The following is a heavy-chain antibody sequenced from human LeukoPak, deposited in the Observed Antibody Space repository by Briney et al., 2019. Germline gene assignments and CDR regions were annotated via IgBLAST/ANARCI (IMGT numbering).Heavy chain of an antibody. J-gene: IGHJ5*02. CDR1: GFTFSSYA. CDR3: AREGDYVSWFDP. D-gene: IGHD4-17*01. CDR2: INGSGGST. V-gene: IGHV3-23*01. Sequence: GGSLRLSCAASGFTFSSYAMSWVRQAPGKGLEWVSDINGSGGSTYYADSVKGRFTISRDNAKNSLYLQMNSLRAEDTAVYYCAREGDYVSWFDPWGQGTLVTVSS.